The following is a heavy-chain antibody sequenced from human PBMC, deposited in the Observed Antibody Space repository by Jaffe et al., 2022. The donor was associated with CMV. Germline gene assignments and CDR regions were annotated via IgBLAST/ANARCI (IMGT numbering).Heavy chain of an antibody. CDR2: IGAYYGNA. V-gene: IGHV1-18*01. D-gene: IGHD3-22*01. CDR1: GYYLKSHG. Sequence: QVQLVQSGPEVKEPGASVKVSCKASGYYLKSHGISWVRQAPGQGLEWVGWIGAYYGNADYAQSLQGRVSMTTDTSTNTANLELRSLRSDDTAVYFCARVLTMTVGPPHKIFDYWGQGTLVTVSS. J-gene: IGHJ4*02. CDR3: ARVLTMTVGPPHKIFDY.